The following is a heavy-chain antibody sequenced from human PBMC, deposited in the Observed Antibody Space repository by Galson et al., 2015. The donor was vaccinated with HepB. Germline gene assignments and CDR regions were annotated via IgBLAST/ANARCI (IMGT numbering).Heavy chain of an antibody. CDR1: VFSLSTSGVG. J-gene: IGHJ4*02. CDR2: IYWDDDK. CDR3: VRRPNYYDSGGYWGEVDY. Sequence: PALVKPTQTLTLTCTFSVFSLSTSGVGVGWIRPPPGKALEWLAVIYWDDDKRYSPSLKSRLTITKDTSKNQVVLTMTNMDPVDTATYYCVRRPNYYDSGGYWGEVDYWGQGTLVTVSS. V-gene: IGHV2-5*02. D-gene: IGHD3-22*01.